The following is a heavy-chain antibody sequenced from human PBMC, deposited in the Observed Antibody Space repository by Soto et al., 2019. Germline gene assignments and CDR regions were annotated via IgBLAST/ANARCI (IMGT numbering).Heavy chain of an antibody. J-gene: IGHJ4*02. CDR2: INSDGSIT. D-gene: IGHD1-26*01. CDR1: GFTFSGYW. Sequence: EVQLVESGGGLVQPGGSLRLSCAASGFTFSGYWMHWVRQVPGKGLVWVSRINSDGSITGYAHSVKGRFTISRENAKNSLYLQMSNRSVDDTAVYFCARVGATTRHWGQGTLVTVSS. V-gene: IGHV3-74*01. CDR3: ARVGATTRH.